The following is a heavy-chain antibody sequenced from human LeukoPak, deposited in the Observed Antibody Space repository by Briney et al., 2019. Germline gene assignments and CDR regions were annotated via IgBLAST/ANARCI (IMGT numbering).Heavy chain of an antibody. CDR1: GFTSSRHW. Sequence: GGSLRLSRATSGFTSSRHWMSWVRQAPGKGLEWVANINQDGSGKYYVDSVKGRFTISRDNAKNSLYLQMNSLRSEDTAIYYCAEGTTGWGQGTLVTVSS. J-gene: IGHJ1*01. V-gene: IGHV3-7*01. CDR3: AEGTTG. CDR2: INQDGSGK. D-gene: IGHD1-1*01.